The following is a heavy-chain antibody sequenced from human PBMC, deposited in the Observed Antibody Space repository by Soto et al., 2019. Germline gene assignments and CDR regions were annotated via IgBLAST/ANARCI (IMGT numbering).Heavy chain of an antibody. V-gene: IGHV3-30*18. CDR3: AKEAGDGYNWNAFDI. J-gene: IGHJ3*02. CDR2: ISYDGSNK. D-gene: IGHD5-12*01. CDR1: GFTFSSYG. Sequence: QVQLVESGGGVVQPGRSLRLSCAASGFTFSSYGMHWVRQAPGKGLEWVAVISYDGSNKYYADSVKGRFTISRDNSKNTPYLQMNSLRAEDTAVYYCAKEAGDGYNWNAFDIWGQGTMVTVSS.